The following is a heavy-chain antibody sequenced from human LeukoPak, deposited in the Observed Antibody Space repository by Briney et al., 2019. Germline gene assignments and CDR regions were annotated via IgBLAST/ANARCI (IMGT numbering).Heavy chain of an antibody. CDR2: IYSGGST. J-gene: IGHJ6*02. CDR3: ARGAVTTNYYYGMDV. CDR1: GFTVGSNY. V-gene: IGHV3-53*01. D-gene: IGHD4-17*01. Sequence: GGSLRLSCAASGFTVGSNYMSWVRQAPGKGLEWVSVIYSGGSTYYADSVKGRFTISRDNSKNTLYLQMNSLRAEDTAVYYCARGAVTTNYYYGMDVWGQGTTVTVSS.